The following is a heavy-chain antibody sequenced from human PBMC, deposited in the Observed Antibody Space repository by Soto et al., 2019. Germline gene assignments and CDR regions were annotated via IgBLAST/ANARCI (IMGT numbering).Heavy chain of an antibody. CDR2: INPNSGGT. CDR3: ARDEGIAAAGTEYYFDY. J-gene: IGHJ4*02. Sequence: ASVKVSCKASGYTFTVYYMHCVLQSPLQWLEWMGWINPNSGGTNYAQKFQGRVTMTRDTSISTAYMELSRLRSDDTAVYYCARDEGIAAAGTEYYFDYWGQGTLVTVSS. D-gene: IGHD6-13*01. V-gene: IGHV1-2*02. CDR1: GYTFTVYY.